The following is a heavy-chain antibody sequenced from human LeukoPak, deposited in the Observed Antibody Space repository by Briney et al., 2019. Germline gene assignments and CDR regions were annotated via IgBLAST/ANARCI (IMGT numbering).Heavy chain of an antibody. V-gene: IGHV1-2*02. D-gene: IGHD6-13*01. J-gene: IGHJ4*02. CDR2: INPNSGGT. CDR1: GYTFTSFG. CDR3: ARMAAAGPYYPFDY. Sequence: ASVKVSCKTSGYTFTSFGLSWVRQAPGQGLEWMGWINPNSGGTNYAQKFQGRVTMTRDTSISTAYMELSRLRSDDTAVYYCARMAAAGPYYPFDYWGQGTLVTVSS.